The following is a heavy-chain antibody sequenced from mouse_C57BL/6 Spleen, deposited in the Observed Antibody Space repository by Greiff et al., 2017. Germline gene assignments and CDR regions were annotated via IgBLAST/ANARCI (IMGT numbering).Heavy chain of an antibody. D-gene: IGHD2-4*01. J-gene: IGHJ1*03. CDR3: ARRIYYDYGGGPYWYFDV. V-gene: IGHV1-9*01. Sequence: QVQLQQSGAELMKPGASVKLSCTATGYTFTGYWIEWVKQRPGHGLEWIGEILPGSGSTNYTEKFKGKATFTADTSSNTAYLQLSSLTTEDSAIXDCARRIYYDYGGGPYWYFDVWGTGTTVTVSS. CDR2: ILPGSGST. CDR1: GYTFTGYW.